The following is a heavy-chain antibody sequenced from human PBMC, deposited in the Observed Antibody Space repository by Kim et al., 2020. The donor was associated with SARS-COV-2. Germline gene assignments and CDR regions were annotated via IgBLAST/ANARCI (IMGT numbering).Heavy chain of an antibody. CDR2: ISYEGSKK. J-gene: IGHJ6*02. D-gene: IGHD3-10*01. Sequence: GGSLRLSCAASGFSFNNYGMHWVRQAPGKGLVWVALISYEGSKKQYLDSLKGRFTVSRDYTKNTLYLQMNSLTAEDTAVYYCAKQDYISGLNTYYGMDLWGQGTTVTVSS. CDR3: AKQDYISGLNTYYGMDL. CDR1: GFSFNNYG. V-gene: IGHV3-30*18.